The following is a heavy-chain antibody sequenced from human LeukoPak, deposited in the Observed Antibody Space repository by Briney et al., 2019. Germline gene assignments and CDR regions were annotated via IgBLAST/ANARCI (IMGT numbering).Heavy chain of an antibody. D-gene: IGHD5-18*01. Sequence: ASVKVSCKASGYTFTSYAMHWVRQAPGQRLEWMGWINAGNGNTKYSQKFQGRVTITRDTSASTAYMELSSLRPEDTAVYYCARDPRDTAMVDDAFDIWGQGTMVTVSS. CDR3: ARDPRDTAMVDDAFDI. J-gene: IGHJ3*02. V-gene: IGHV1-3*01. CDR1: GYTFTSYA. CDR2: INAGNGNT.